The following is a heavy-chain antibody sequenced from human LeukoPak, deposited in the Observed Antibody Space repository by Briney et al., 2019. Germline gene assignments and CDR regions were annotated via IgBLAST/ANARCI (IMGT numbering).Heavy chain of an antibody. CDR2: ISWNSGSI. V-gene: IGHV3-9*01. J-gene: IGHJ6*02. Sequence: PGRSLRLSCAASGFTFDDYAMHWVRQAPGKGLEWVSGISWNSGSIGYADSVKGRFTISRDNAKNSLYLQMNSLRAEDTALYYCAKDMEDIVVVPGPYGMDVWGQGTTVTVSS. CDR3: AKDMEDIVVVPGPYGMDV. D-gene: IGHD2-2*01. CDR1: GFTFDDYA.